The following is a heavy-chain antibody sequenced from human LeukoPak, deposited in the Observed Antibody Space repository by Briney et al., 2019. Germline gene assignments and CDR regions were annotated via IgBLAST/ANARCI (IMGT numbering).Heavy chain of an antibody. CDR2: IKTDGSAT. J-gene: IGHJ3*02. CDR1: EFTFSNYW. CDR3: ARDPHNYDNGRYQDALDM. D-gene: IGHD3-22*01. Sequence: PGGSLRLSCAASEFTFSNYWMHWVRQVPGKGLVWVSRIKTDGSATSYADSVRGRFTISRDNAKNTLYLQMNSLRVEDTAVYFCARDPHNYDNGRYQDALDMWGQGTVVTVSS. V-gene: IGHV3-74*01.